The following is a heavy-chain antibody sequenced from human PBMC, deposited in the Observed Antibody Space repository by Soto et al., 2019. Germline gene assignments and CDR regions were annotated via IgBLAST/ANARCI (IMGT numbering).Heavy chain of an antibody. CDR2: INAGNGNS. V-gene: IGHV1-3*01. J-gene: IGHJ4*02. D-gene: IGHD1-7*01. CDR3: ARDWATITGTTTPFDY. Sequence: QVQLVQSGAEVKKPGASVKVSCKASGYTFTSYAMHWLRQAPGQRLEWMGWINAGNGNSKYSQKFQGRVTITRDTSASTAYMELSSLRSEDTAVYYCARDWATITGTTTPFDYWGQGTLVTVSS. CDR1: GYTFTSYA.